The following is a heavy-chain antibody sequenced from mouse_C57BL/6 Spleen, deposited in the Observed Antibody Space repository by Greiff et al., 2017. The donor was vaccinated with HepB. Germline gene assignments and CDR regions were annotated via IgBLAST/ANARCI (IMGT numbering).Heavy chain of an antibody. V-gene: IGHV1-5*01. Sequence: VQLQQSGTVLARPGASVKMSCKTSGYTFTSYWMHWVKQRPGQGLEWIGAIYPGNSDTSYNQKFKGKAKLTAVTSASTAYMELSSLTNEDSAVYYCTSITTVADWYFDVWGTGTTVTVSS. J-gene: IGHJ1*03. D-gene: IGHD1-1*01. CDR1: GYTFTSYW. CDR3: TSITTVADWYFDV. CDR2: IYPGNSDT.